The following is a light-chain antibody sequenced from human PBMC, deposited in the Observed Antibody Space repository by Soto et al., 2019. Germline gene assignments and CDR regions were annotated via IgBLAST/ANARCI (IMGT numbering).Light chain of an antibody. J-gene: IGLJ1*01. V-gene: IGLV1-47*01. CDR1: SSNVGSNY. CDR3: AAWDDSLRGYV. Sequence: QSVLTQPPSASGTPGQRVTISCSGSSSNVGSNYVYWYQQLPGTAPKLLIYRSNQRPSGVPDRFSGSRSGTSVSLAISGLRSEDEADYYCAAWDDSLRGYVFGTGTKVTVL. CDR2: RSN.